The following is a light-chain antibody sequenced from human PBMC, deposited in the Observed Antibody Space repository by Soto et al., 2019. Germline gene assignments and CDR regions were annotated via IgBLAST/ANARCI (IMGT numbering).Light chain of an antibody. CDR1: QSLLYSDGNTH. CDR3: MQGTHWPPYT. CDR2: KVS. J-gene: IGKJ2*01. Sequence: DVVMTQSPLSLPVTLGQPASISCRSSQSLLYSDGNTHLNWFHQRPGQSPRRLIYKVSNRDSGVPDRFSGSGSGADFTLKISRVEAEYVWVYYCMQGTHWPPYTFGQGTKLEIK. V-gene: IGKV2-30*01.